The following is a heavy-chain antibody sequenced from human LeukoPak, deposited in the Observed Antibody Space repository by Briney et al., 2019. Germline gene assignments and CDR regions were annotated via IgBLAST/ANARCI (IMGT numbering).Heavy chain of an antibody. V-gene: IGHV1-46*01. Sequence: ASVKVSCKASGYTFTSYYMHWVRQAPGQGLEWMGIINPSGGSTSYAQKFQGRVTMTRDTSTSTVYMELSSLRSEDTAVYYCARVHYYDSSGYYGSFDYWGQGTLVTVSS. CDR3: ARVHYYDSSGYYGSFDY. D-gene: IGHD3-22*01. CDR1: GYTFTSYY. CDR2: INPSGGST. J-gene: IGHJ4*02.